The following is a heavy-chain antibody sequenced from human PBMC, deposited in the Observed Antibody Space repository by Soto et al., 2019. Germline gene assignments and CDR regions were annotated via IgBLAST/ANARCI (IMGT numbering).Heavy chain of an antibody. CDR1: GFTFSSYS. CDR2: ISSSSSYI. Sequence: GGSLRLSCAASGFTFSSYSMNWVRQAPGKGLEWVSSISSSSSYIYYADSVKGRFTISRDNSKNTLYLQMNSLRAEDTAVYYCAKGLGVAVAGMEYWGQGTLVTVSS. D-gene: IGHD6-19*01. CDR3: AKGLGVAVAGMEY. J-gene: IGHJ4*02. V-gene: IGHV3-21*04.